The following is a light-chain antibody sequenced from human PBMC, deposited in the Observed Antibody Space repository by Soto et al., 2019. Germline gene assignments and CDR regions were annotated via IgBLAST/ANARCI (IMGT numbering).Light chain of an antibody. V-gene: IGKV4-1*01. Sequence: DIVMTQTPDSLSVSLGERATINCKSSQTVLHGLNYLAWYQQRAGQPPKLLIYWASTRESGVPDRFSGSGSGTDFTLTISSLQAEDVAVYYCQQYHTTPVTFGQGTKVEI. CDR3: QQYHTTPVT. J-gene: IGKJ1*01. CDR1: QTVLHGLNY. CDR2: WAS.